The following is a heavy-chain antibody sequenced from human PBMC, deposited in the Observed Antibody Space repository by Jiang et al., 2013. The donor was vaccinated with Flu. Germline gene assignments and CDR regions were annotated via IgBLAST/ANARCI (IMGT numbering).Heavy chain of an antibody. CDR1: GFTFSDYY. J-gene: IGHJ4*02. D-gene: IGHD6-19*01. CDR3: ARVPPAGVAVAATGFFAY. V-gene: IGHV3-72*01. CDR2: IRNKARSYTT. Sequence: VQLLESGGGLVQPGGSLRLSCAASGFTFSDYYMDWVRQAPGKGLEWVGRIRNKARSYTTEYAASVRGRFTISRDDSKNSVYLQMNSLKTEDTAVYYCARVPPAGVAVAATGFFAYWGQGTLVTVSS.